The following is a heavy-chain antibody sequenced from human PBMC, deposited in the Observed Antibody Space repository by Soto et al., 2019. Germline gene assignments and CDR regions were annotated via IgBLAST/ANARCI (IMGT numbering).Heavy chain of an antibody. J-gene: IGHJ4*02. CDR1: GYTFTSYG. D-gene: IGHD3-22*01. Sequence: ASVKVSCKASGYTFTSYGISWVRQAPGQGLEWMGWISAYNGNTNYAQKLQGRVTMTTDTSTSTAYMELRSLRSDDTAVYDCAAGKYYYDSSGYCYFDYWGQGTLVTVSS. CDR2: ISAYNGNT. V-gene: IGHV1-18*01. CDR3: AAGKYYYDSSGYCYFDY.